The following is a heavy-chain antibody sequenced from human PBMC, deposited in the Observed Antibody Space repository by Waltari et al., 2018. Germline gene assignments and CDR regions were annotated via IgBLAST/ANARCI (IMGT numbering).Heavy chain of an antibody. D-gene: IGHD2-2*01. CDR2: VNPNGGST. J-gene: IGHJ4*02. V-gene: IGHV1-46*04. Sequence: QVQLVQSGAEVKKPGASVKVSCKASGYTFSDFYIHWVRQAPGQGLEWMGRVNPNGGSTAYAKRLQERDTMSRETSTSTVYMELSSLRSEDTAVYYCARAGSTLIWGVAEWGQGTLVTVSS. CDR3: ARAGSTLIWGVAE. CDR1: GYTFSDFY.